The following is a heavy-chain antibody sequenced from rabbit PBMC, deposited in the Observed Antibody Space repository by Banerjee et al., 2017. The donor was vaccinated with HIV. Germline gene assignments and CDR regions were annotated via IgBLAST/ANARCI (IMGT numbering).Heavy chain of an antibody. CDR3: ARDRTYGYAGYAYARSFYFNL. V-gene: IGHV1S40*01. D-gene: IGHD6-1*01. J-gene: IGHJ4*01. CDR2: IGTDSDGST. CDR1: GFSFSRYW. Sequence: QSLEESGGDLVKPGASLTLTCTASGFSFSRYWICWVRQAPGKGLEWIACIGTDSDGSTYYASWVNGRFTISSHNAQNTLYLQLNSLTAADTATYFCARDRTYGYAGYAYARSFYFNLWGPGTLVTVS.